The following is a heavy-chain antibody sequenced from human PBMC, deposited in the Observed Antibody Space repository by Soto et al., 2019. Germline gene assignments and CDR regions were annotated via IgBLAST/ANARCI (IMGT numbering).Heavy chain of an antibody. CDR3: ATGTNGTTGWFHP. CDR2: VNPKTGGT. Sequence: QVRLVQSGAEVLQPGASVRVSCTTAGYTFTAYYWHWVRQAPGQGPEWMGWVNPKTGGTNYAQKFQGRLSMTRDTSLSSAHMQLSRLTSDDTAVYYCATGTNGTTGWFHPWGQGTQVTVSS. D-gene: IGHD1-1*01. V-gene: IGHV1-2*02. J-gene: IGHJ5*02. CDR1: GYTFTAYY.